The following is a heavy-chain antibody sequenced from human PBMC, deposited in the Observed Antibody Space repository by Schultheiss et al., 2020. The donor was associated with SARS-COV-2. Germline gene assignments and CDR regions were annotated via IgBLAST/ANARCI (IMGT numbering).Heavy chain of an antibody. CDR1: GGTFASDD. CDR3: ATSDLYSSSSV. CDR2: ISAYNGNT. Sequence: ASVKVSCKASGGTFASDDVNWVRQATGQGLEWMGWISAYNGNTNYAQKLQGRVTMTTDTSTSTAYMELRSLRSDDTAVYYCATSDLYSSSSVWGQGTLVTVSS. J-gene: IGHJ4*02. D-gene: IGHD6-6*01. V-gene: IGHV1-18*01.